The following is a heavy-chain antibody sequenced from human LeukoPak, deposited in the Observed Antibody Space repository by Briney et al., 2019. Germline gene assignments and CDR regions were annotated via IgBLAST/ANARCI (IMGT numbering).Heavy chain of an antibody. J-gene: IGHJ6*04. D-gene: IGHD3-9*01. CDR3: ARDLPDYDILTGYTYYYYGMDV. CDR2: ISAYNGNT. Sequence: GASVKVSCKPSGYTFTSYGISWVRQAPGQGLEGMGWISAYNGNTNYAQKLQGRVTMTTHTSTSTAYMELRSLRSDDTAVYYCARDLPDYDILTGYTYYYYGMDVWGKGTTVTVSP. V-gene: IGHV1-18*04. CDR1: GYTFTSYG.